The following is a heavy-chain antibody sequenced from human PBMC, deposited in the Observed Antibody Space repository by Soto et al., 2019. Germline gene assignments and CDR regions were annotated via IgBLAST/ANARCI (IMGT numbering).Heavy chain of an antibody. J-gene: IGHJ4*02. CDR1: GGSISGEGYY. CDR2: IYYSGTT. D-gene: IGHD5-18*01. V-gene: IGHV4-31*03. CDR3: ARGRGYSYGPYYFDY. Sequence: QVPLQESGPGLVKPSQTLSLTCTVSGGSISGEGYYWSWFRQLPGKGLEWIGDIYYSGTTYHNPSLRSRLTISEDASKNQFSLKLSSVTAADTALYYCARGRGYSYGPYYFDYWGQGTLVTVSS.